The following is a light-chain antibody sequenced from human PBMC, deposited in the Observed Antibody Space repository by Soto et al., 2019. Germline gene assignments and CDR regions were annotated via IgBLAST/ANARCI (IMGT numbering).Light chain of an antibody. CDR3: QQLNGYPSTLP. J-gene: IGKJ3*01. CDR1: QDISSY. V-gene: IGKV1-9*01. Sequence: IQLTQSPSSLSASVGDRVTITCRASQDISSYLAWYQQKPGKAPNLLIYVASTLQSGVPSRFSGVGSGPDFPPPISSRQPEDSATYYCQQLNGYPSTLPFGPGT. CDR2: VAS.